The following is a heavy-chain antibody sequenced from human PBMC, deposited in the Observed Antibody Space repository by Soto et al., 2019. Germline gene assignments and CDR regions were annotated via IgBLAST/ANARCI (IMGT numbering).Heavy chain of an antibody. CDR3: AAEGVFSTMIVP. V-gene: IGHV1-58*01. CDR2: IVVGSGNT. CDR1: GFTFTSSA. Sequence: SVKVSCKASGFTFTSSAVQWVRQARGQRLEWIGWIVVGSGNTNYAQKFQERVTITRDMSTSTAYMELSSLRSEDTAVYYCAAEGVFSTMIVPWGQGTLVTVSS. J-gene: IGHJ5*02. D-gene: IGHD3-22*01.